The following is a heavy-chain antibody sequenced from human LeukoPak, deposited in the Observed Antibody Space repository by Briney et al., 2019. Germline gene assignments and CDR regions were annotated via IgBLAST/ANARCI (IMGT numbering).Heavy chain of an antibody. D-gene: IGHD4-17*01. J-gene: IGHJ4*02. Sequence: GGSLRLSCVASGFTFSTYTINWVRQTPGKGLEWVSSISSSSSYIYYADSVKGRFTISRDNAKNSLYLQMNSLRAEDTAVYYCARVMTTVTTSGYDYWGQGTLVTVSS. CDR2: ISSSSSYI. V-gene: IGHV3-21*01. CDR1: GFTFSTYT. CDR3: ARVMTTVTTSGYDY.